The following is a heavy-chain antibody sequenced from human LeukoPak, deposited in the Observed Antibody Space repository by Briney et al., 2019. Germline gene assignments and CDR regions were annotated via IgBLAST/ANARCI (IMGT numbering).Heavy chain of an antibody. D-gene: IGHD5-24*01. Sequence: GGSLRLSCAASGFTFSSYDMHWVRQATGKGLEWVSAIGTAGDTYYPGSVKGRFTISRENAKNSLYLQMNSLRAGDTAVYYCARYPRDGYLFDYWGQGTLVTVSS. J-gene: IGHJ4*02. CDR1: GFTFSSYD. CDR3: ARYPRDGYLFDY. CDR2: IGTAGDT. V-gene: IGHV3-13*01.